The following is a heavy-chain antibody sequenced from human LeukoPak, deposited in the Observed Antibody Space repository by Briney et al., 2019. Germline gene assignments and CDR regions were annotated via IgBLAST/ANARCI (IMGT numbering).Heavy chain of an antibody. D-gene: IGHD1-26*01. CDR2: INPSGDVR. V-gene: IGHV1-46*01. J-gene: IGHJ5*02. CDR1: GYTFTSYY. Sequence: ASVKVSCKASGYTFTSYYMHWVRQAPGQGLEWMGIINPSGDVRSYAQKFKGRVTVTRDMSTRTVYMELSDLRPEDTAMYYCARDYSGEWEQLTGWWFDPWGQGTLVIVSS. CDR3: ARDYSGEWEQLTGWWFDP.